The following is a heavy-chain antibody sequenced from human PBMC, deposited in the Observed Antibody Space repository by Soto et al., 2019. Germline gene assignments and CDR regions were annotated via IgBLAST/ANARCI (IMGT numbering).Heavy chain of an antibody. J-gene: IGHJ6*02. D-gene: IGHD3-16*01. CDR2: IIPIFGTA. V-gene: IGHV1-69*12. CDR1: GGTFSSYA. Sequence: QVQLVQSGAEVKKPGSSVKVSCKASGGTFSSYAISWVRQAPGQGLEWMGGIIPIFGTANYAQKFQGRVTITADESTSTAYMELSRLRSEDTAVYYCAIPLGLPGRYYYGMDVWGQGTTVTVSS. CDR3: AIPLGLPGRYYYGMDV.